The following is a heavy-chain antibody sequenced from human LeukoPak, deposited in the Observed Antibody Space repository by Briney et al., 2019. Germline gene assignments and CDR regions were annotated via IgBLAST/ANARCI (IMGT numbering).Heavy chain of an antibody. CDR3: ARDPNMYCSSTSCYVWGAFDI. D-gene: IGHD2-2*01. J-gene: IGHJ3*02. CDR2: INPNSGGT. Sequence: ASVKVSCKASGYTFTGYYMHWVRQAPGQGLEWMGWINPNSGGTNYAQKFQGRVTMTRDTSISTAYMEQSRLRSDDTAVYYCARDPNMYCSSTSCYVWGAFDIWGQGTMVIVSS. V-gene: IGHV1-2*02. CDR1: GYTFTGYY.